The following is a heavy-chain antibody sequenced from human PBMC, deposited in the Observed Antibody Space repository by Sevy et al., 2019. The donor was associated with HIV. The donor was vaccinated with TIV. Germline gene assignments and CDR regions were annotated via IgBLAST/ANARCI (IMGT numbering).Heavy chain of an antibody. CDR2: ISYDGSNK. V-gene: IGHV3-30*18. CDR3: AKSGRESGSYYLNYYYYYYGMDV. D-gene: IGHD3-10*01. Sequence: GESLKISCAASGFTFSSYGMHWVRQAPGKGLEWVAVISYDGSNKYYADSVKGRFTISRDNSKNTLYLQMNSLRAEDTTVYYCAKSGRESGSYYLNYYYYYYGMDVWGHGTTVTVSS. CDR1: GFTFSSYG. J-gene: IGHJ6*02.